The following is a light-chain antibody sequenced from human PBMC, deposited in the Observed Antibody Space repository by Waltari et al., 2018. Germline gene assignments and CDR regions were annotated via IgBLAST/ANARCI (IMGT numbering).Light chain of an antibody. J-gene: IGLJ1*01. CDR3: QVWDANNDPGV. CDR2: YGS. V-gene: IGLV3-21*04. Sequence: SPVLPQPPSVSVAPGKTARINGRGNKIATKSVNWYQQKPGQTPILVICYGSDRPSGIPGRFSGSNSGKTAALTISRVEAADEADYYCQVWDANNDPGVFGAGTEVTVL. CDR1: KIATKS.